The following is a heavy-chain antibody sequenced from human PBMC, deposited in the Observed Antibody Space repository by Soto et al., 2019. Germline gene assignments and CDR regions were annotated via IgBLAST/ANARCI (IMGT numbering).Heavy chain of an antibody. V-gene: IGHV4-59*08. Sequence: SETLSLTCTVSGGSISSYYWTWIRRPPGKGLEWIGYIYDSGGTNYNPSLKSRVSISLDTSKNQFSLKLSSVTAADTAVYYCARNYFSSSSCYSDYFVYYGQGSLVTVSS. J-gene: IGHJ4*02. CDR1: GGSISSYY. D-gene: IGHD2-2*01. CDR3: ARNYFSSSSCYSDYFVY. CDR2: IYDSGGT.